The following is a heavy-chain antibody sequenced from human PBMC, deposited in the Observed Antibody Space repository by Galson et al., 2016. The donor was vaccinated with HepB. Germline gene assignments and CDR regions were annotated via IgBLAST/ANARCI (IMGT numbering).Heavy chain of an antibody. J-gene: IGHJ4*02. D-gene: IGHD4-11*01. CDR2: LSGSGGDT. CDR1: GFTFSSYA. V-gene: IGHV3-23*01. Sequence: SLRLSCAASGFTFSSYAMAWVRQAPGKGLEWVSFLSGSGGDTCYADSVKGRFTISRDTSKNMLYQQMTSTRDEDLAGNSRATGYMTDGLCALSDYWGRVTISREDSKNMLYLQMNSLRAEVSAVYYCATCYCTDGLCSNLDNWSQGTLVTVSS. CDR3: ATGYMTDGLCALSDYWGRVTISREDSKNMLYLQMNSLRAEVSAVYYCATCYCTDGLCSNLDN.